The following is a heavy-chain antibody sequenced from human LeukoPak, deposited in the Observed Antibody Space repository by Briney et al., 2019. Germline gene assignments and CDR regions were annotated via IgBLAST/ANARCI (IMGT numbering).Heavy chain of an antibody. Sequence: GGSLRLSCAASGFTVNNKYMTWVRQAPGKGLEWVSAIYIDGRTFYPDSVKGRFTISRDSSKNTLCLQMNSLRVDDTAVYYCARLWPIDVWGQGTTVTVSS. J-gene: IGHJ6*02. D-gene: IGHD6-25*01. CDR3: ARLWPIDV. CDR1: GFTVNNKY. V-gene: IGHV3-66*01. CDR2: IYIDGRT.